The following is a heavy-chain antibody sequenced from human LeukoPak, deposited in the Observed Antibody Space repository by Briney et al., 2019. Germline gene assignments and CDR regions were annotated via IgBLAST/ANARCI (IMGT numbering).Heavy chain of an antibody. V-gene: IGHV1-8*01. CDR2: MNPNSGNT. CDR1: GYTFTSYD. J-gene: IGHJ4*02. D-gene: IGHD1-26*01. CDR3: ARGEWGGPFDY. Sequence: ASVNVSCKASGYTFTSYDINWVRQAAGQGLEWMGWMNPNSGNTGYAQKFQGRVTMTRDTSISTAYMELSRLRSDDTAVYYCARGEWGGPFDYWGQGTLVTVSS.